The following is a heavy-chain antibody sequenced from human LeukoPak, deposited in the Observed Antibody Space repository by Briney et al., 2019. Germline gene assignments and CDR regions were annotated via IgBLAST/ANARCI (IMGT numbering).Heavy chain of an antibody. J-gene: IGHJ4*02. CDR1: GFTFSSYS. Sequence: GGSLRLSCAASGFTFSSYSMNWVRQAPGKGLEWVSSISSSSYIYYADSVKGRFTISRDNAKNSLYLQMNSLRAEDTAVYYCARDSPIVATTFDYWGQGTLVTVSS. CDR3: ARDSPIVATTFDY. CDR2: ISSSSYI. V-gene: IGHV3-21*01. D-gene: IGHD5-12*01.